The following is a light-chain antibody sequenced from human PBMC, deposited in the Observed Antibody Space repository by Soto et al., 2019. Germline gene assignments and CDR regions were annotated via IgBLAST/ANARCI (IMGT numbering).Light chain of an antibody. CDR2: DVS. CDR1: SSDVGSYNY. V-gene: IGLV2-11*01. Sequence: QSALAQPRSVSGSPGQSVTISCTGTSSDVGSYNYVSWYQQYPGKAPKLMIYDVSKRPSGVPDRFSGSKSGNTASLTISGLQADDEADYCCCSYAGTYTWVFGGGTQLTVL. CDR3: CSYAGTYTWV. J-gene: IGLJ3*02.